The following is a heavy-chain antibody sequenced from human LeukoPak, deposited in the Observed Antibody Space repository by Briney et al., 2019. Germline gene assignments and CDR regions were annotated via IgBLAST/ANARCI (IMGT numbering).Heavy chain of an antibody. V-gene: IGHV3-7*01. CDR1: GFTFSSYW. CDR2: IKQDGSEK. D-gene: IGHD3-16*02. Sequence: GGSLRLSCAASGFTFSSYWMSWVRQAPGKGLEWVANIKQDGSEKYYVDSVKGRFTISRDNAKNSLYLQMNSLRAEDTAVYYCARDISTGALYDYVWGSYRSDAFDIWGQGTMVTVSS. J-gene: IGHJ3*02. CDR3: ARDISTGALYDYVWGSYRSDAFDI.